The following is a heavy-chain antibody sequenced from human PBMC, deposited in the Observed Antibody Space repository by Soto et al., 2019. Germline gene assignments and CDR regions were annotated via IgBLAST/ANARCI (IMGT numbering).Heavy chain of an antibody. J-gene: IGHJ6*02. CDR2: MNPNSGNT. CDR3: AREVASTMIVNYYYYGMDV. V-gene: IGHV1-8*01. CDR1: GYTFTSYD. Sequence: GASVKVSCKASGYTFTSYDINWVRQATGQGLEWMGWMNPNSGNTGYAQKFQGRVTMTRNTSISTAYMELSSLRSEDTAVYYCAREVASTMIVNYYYYGMDVWGQGTTVTVS. D-gene: IGHD3-22*01.